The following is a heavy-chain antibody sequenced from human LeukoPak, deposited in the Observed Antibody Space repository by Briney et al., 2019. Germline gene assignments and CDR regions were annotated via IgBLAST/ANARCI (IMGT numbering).Heavy chain of an antibody. V-gene: IGHV3-9*01. D-gene: IGHD3-9*01. CDR1: GFTFDDYA. Sequence: PGGSLRLSCAASGFTFDDYAMHWVRQAPGKGLEWASGISWISGSIGYADSVKGRFTISRDNAKNSLYLQMNSLKAEDTALYYCARGYDILTGYIDYYGMDVWGQGTTVTVSS. CDR2: ISWISGSI. CDR3: ARGYDILTGYIDYYGMDV. J-gene: IGHJ6*02.